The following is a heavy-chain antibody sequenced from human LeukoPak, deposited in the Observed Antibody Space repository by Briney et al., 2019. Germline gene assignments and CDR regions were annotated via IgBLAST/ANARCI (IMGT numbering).Heavy chain of an antibody. V-gene: IGHV3-9*01. D-gene: IGHD3-22*01. CDR3: GRTAGAYDSSGWDGAFDI. Sequence: PGGSLRLSCAASGFTFDDYAMHWVRQAPGKGLEWVSGISWNSGSIGYADSVKGRFTISRDNAKNSLYLQMNSLRAEDTALYYCGRTAGAYDSSGWDGAFDIWGQGTMVTVSS. J-gene: IGHJ3*02. CDR2: ISWNSGSI. CDR1: GFTFDDYA.